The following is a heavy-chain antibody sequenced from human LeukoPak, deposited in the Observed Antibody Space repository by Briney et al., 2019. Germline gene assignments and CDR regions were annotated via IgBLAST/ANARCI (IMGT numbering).Heavy chain of an antibody. CDR3: ARDAQTYYYDTGGYYFEY. Sequence: SETLSLTCAVSGYSISNSYYWGWIRQPPGKGLEWIGSIYHTGGTYYNPSLKSRVTISIDTSKNQFSLNLSSVTAADTAVYYCARDAQTYYYDTGGYYFEYWGQGTLVTVSS. CDR1: GYSISNSYY. V-gene: IGHV4-38-2*02. J-gene: IGHJ4*02. D-gene: IGHD3-22*01. CDR2: IYHTGGT.